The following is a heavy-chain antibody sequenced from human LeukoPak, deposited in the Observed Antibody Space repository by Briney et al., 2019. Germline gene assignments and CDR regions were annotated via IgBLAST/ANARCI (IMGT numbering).Heavy chain of an antibody. J-gene: IGHJ6*03. Sequence: GGSLRLSCAASGFTFSSYAMTWVRQAPGKGLEWVSTISGSGSSTYYADSVKGRFTISRDNSKNTLYLQMNSLRAEDTAVYYCAKVSGYGDIDLDYYYMDVWGKGTTVTVSS. CDR2: ISGSGSST. CDR3: AKVSGYGDIDLDYYYMDV. V-gene: IGHV3-23*01. D-gene: IGHD5-12*01. CDR1: GFTFSSYA.